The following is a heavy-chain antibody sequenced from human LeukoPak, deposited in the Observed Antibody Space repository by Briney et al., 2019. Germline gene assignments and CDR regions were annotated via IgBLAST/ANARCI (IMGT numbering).Heavy chain of an antibody. J-gene: IGHJ6*02. Sequence: GGSLRLSGAASGFTFSNYDMHWVRQTTGNGLEWVSAIGTAGDTFYPGSVKGRFTISRENAKNSLYLQMNNLRAGDTAVYYCARWDGGRGGYGLDVWGQGTTVTVSS. CDR2: IGTAGDT. D-gene: IGHD4-23*01. CDR3: ARWDGGRGGYGLDV. CDR1: GFTFSNYD. V-gene: IGHV3-13*01.